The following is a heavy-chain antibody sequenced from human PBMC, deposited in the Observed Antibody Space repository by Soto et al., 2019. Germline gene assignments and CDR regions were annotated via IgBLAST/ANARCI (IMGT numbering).Heavy chain of an antibody. D-gene: IGHD2-2*01. CDR1: GFTFSSYA. CDR2: ISGSGGST. Sequence: EVQLLESGGGLVQPGGSLRLSCAASGFTFSSYAMSWVRQAPGKGLEWVSAISGSGGSTYYADSVKGRFTISRDNSKNTLYLQMNSRRAEDTAVYYCAKDGYCSSTSCLPRGYYYYGMDVWGQGTTVTVSS. V-gene: IGHV3-23*01. J-gene: IGHJ6*02. CDR3: AKDGYCSSTSCLPRGYYYYGMDV.